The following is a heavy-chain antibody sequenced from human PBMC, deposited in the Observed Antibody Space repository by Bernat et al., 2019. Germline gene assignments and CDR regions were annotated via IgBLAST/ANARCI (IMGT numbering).Heavy chain of an antibody. Sequence: QVQLQQWGAGLLKPSETLSLTCAVYGGSFSGYYWSWIRQPPGKGLEWIGEINHSGSTNYNPSLKSRVTIPVDTSKNQFSMKLSSVTAADTAVYYCARGSLAVAGVNWFDPWGQGTLVTVSS. CDR1: GGSFSGYY. J-gene: IGHJ5*02. D-gene: IGHD6-19*01. CDR2: INHSGST. V-gene: IGHV4-34*01. CDR3: ARGSLAVAGVNWFDP.